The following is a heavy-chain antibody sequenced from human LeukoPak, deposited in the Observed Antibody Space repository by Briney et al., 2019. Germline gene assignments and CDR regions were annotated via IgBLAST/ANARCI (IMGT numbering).Heavy chain of an antibody. D-gene: IGHD3-16*02. J-gene: IGHJ4*02. CDR1: GFTFSSYS. CDR2: ISSSSSTI. CDR3: AASDYVWGSYRYTGFDY. V-gene: IGHV3-48*04. Sequence: GGSLRLSCAASGFTFSSYSMNWVRQAPGKGLEWVSYISSSSSTIYYADSVKGRFTISRDNAKNSLYLQMNSLRAEDTAVYYCAASDYVWGSYRYTGFDYWGQGTLVTVSS.